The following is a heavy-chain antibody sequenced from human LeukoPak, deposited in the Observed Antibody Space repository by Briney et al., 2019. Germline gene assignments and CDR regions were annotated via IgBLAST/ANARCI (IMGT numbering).Heavy chain of an antibody. D-gene: IGHD2-2*01. J-gene: IGHJ5*02. CDR1: GYTFTGYY. V-gene: IGHV1-2*02. CDR2: INPNSGGT. Sequence: GASVKVSCKASGYTFTGYYMHWARQAPGQGLEWMGWINPNSGGTNYAQKFQGRVTMTRDTSISTAYMELSRLRSDHTAVYYCARDQGVVVPSDWFDPWGQGTLVTVSS. CDR3: ARDQGVVVPSDWFDP.